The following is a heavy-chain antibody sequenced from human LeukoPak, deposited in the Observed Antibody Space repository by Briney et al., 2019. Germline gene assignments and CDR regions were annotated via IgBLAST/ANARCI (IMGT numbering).Heavy chain of an antibody. J-gene: IGHJ5*02. CDR2: IRYDGNNK. V-gene: IGHV3-30*02. D-gene: IGHD3-3*01. Sequence: GGSLRLSCAASGFTFGSYGMHWVRQAPGKGPEWVAFIRYDGNNKYYADSVKGRFTISRDNSKNTLYLQTNSLRPEDTAVYYCARTVYDFWSGYSPIEPWGQGTLVTVSS. CDR3: ARTVYDFWSGYSPIEP. CDR1: GFTFGSYG.